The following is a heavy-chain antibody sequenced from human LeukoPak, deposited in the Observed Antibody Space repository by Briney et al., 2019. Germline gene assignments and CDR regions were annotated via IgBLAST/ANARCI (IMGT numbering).Heavy chain of an antibody. CDR2: IISSSSYI. V-gene: IGHV3-21*01. J-gene: IGHJ6*03. Sequence: PGGSLRLSCAASGFTFSSYSMNWVRQAPGKGLEWVSSIISSSSYIYYADSVKGRFTISRDNAKNSLYLQMNSLRAEDTVVYYCARDVGAGYSSSSGHMDVWGKGTTVTVSS. CDR1: GFTFSSYS. CDR3: ARDVGAGYSSSSGHMDV. D-gene: IGHD6-6*01.